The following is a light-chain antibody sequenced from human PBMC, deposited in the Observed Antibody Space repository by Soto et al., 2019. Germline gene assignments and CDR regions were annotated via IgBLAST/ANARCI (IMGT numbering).Light chain of an antibody. CDR3: QQSFSKLIT. Sequence: DIQMTQSPSSLSASVVDRVTITCRTSQSVSTFLNWYQVKPGKAPKLLIYGASSLQSGVPSRFSGSGSGTDFTLSISSLQPEDFATYYCQQSFSKLITFGGGNKV. V-gene: IGKV1-39*01. J-gene: IGKJ4*01. CDR2: GAS. CDR1: QSVSTF.